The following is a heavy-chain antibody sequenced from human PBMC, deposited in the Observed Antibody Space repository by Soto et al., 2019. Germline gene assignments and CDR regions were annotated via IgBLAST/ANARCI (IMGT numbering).Heavy chain of an antibody. CDR1: GYTFTSYG. CDR2: ISAYNGNT. CDR3: ARAGEPPYYDILTGPSGY. J-gene: IGHJ4*02. V-gene: IGHV1-18*01. Sequence: QVQLVQSGAEVKKPGASVKVSCKASGYTFTSYGISWVRQAPGQGLEWMGWISAYNGNTNYAQKLQGRVTMTTDTSTSTAYMELRSLRSDDTAVYYFARAGEPPYYDILTGPSGYWGQGTLVTVSS. D-gene: IGHD3-9*01.